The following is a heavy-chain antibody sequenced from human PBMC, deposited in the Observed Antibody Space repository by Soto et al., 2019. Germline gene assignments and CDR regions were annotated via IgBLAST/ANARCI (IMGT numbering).Heavy chain of an antibody. CDR1: GYTFTSYD. CDR3: ARGDFWSGYYYFDY. V-gene: IGHV1-8*01. Sequence: ASVKVSCKASGYTFTSYDINWVRQATGQGLEWMGWMNPNSGNTGYAQKFQGRVTMTRNTSISTAYMELSSLRSEDTAVYYCARGDFWSGYYYFDYWGQGTLVTVSS. D-gene: IGHD3-3*01. CDR2: MNPNSGNT. J-gene: IGHJ4*02.